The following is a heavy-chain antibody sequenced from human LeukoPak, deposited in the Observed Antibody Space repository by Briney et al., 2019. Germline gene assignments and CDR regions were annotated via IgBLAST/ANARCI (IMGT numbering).Heavy chain of an antibody. CDR3: ARVRSYQLLPHPFDP. V-gene: IGHV4-34*01. CDR2: INHSGST. Sequence: SETLSLTCAVYGGSFSGYYWSWIRQPPGKGLEWIGEINHSGSTNYNPSLKSRVTISVDTSKNQFSLKLSSVTAADTAVYYCARVRSYQLLPHPFDPWGQGTLVTVSS. J-gene: IGHJ5*02. CDR1: GGSFSGYY. D-gene: IGHD2-2*01.